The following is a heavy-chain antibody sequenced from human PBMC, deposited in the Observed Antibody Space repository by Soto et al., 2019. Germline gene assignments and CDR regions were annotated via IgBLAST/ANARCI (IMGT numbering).Heavy chain of an antibody. D-gene: IGHD3-3*01. J-gene: IGHJ4*02. CDR2: IYYSGST. Sequence: SETLSLTCTVSGGSISSYYWSWIRQPPGKGLEWIGYIYYSGSTNYNPSLKSRVTISVDTSKNQFSLKLSSVTAADTAVYYCARQTYYDFWSGHYFDYWGQGTLVTVSS. V-gene: IGHV4-59*08. CDR1: GGSISSYY. CDR3: ARQTYYDFWSGHYFDY.